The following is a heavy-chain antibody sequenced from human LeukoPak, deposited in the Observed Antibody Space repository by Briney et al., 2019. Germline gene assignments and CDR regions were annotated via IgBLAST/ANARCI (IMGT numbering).Heavy chain of an antibody. CDR2: IYYSGST. CDR3: ARYSSGGMKPPDYYYYYYYMDV. D-gene: IGHD3-16*01. CDR1: GGSLSSYY. V-gene: IGHV4-59*01. Sequence: SETLSLTCTVSGGSLSSYYWSWIRQPPGKGLEWIGYIYYSGSTNYNPSLKSRVTISVDTSKNQFSLKLSSVTAADTAVYYCARYSSGGMKPPDYYYYYYYMDVWGKGTTVTVSS. J-gene: IGHJ6*03.